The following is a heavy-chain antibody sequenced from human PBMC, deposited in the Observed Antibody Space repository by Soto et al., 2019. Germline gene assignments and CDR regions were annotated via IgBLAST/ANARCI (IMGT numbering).Heavy chain of an antibody. CDR3: AREARTPILYSDYEGY. V-gene: IGHV3-66*01. CDR2: IYSGGTT. D-gene: IGHD5-12*01. CDR1: GFTVSSNY. Sequence: EVQLVESGGGLVQPGGSLRLSCAASGFTVSSNYMSWVRQAPGKGLEWVSVIYSGGTTYYADSVKGRFTISRENSKNTLYLQMNSRRAEDTAVYYCAREARTPILYSDYEGYWGQGTLVTVSS. J-gene: IGHJ4*02.